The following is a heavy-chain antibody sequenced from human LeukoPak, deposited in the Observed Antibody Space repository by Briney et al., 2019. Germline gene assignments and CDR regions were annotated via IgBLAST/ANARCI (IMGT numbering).Heavy chain of an antibody. Sequence: PSETLSLTCTVSGGSISSSYYWGWIRQPPGKGLEWIGSVYYSGSTYYNPSLKSRVTISVDTSKNQFSLKLSSVTAADTAVYYCASLGLIYYYGSGSDYNWGQGTLVTVSS. CDR2: VYYSGST. V-gene: IGHV4-39*01. D-gene: IGHD3-10*01. CDR3: ASLGLIYYYGSGSDYN. J-gene: IGHJ4*02. CDR1: GGSISSSYY.